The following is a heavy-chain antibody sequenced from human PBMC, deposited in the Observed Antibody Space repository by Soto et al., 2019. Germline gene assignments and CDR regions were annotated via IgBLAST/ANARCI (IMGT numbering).Heavy chain of an antibody. Sequence: QITLKESGPSLVKPTQTLTLTCTFSGFSLSTGGVGVGWIRQPPGKALEWLALIYWDDDKRYSPSLRSRLTVTKDTSKNQVVLTMTNMDPVDTATYYCAHSRCGGDCLQSYSSHYYYGMDVWGQGTTATVSS. D-gene: IGHD2-21*02. V-gene: IGHV2-5*02. J-gene: IGHJ6*02. CDR3: AHSRCGGDCLQSYSSHYYYGMDV. CDR1: GFSLSTGGVG. CDR2: IYWDDDK.